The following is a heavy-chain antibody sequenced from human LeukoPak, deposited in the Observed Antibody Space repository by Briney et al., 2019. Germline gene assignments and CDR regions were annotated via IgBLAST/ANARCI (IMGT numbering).Heavy chain of an antibody. CDR1: GFTFSNAW. CDR3: TTEYYYGSGSQDY. V-gene: IGHV3-15*01. J-gene: IGHJ4*02. CDR2: IKSKTDGGTT. Sequence: GGSLSLYCAASGFTFSNAWMSWVRQAPGKGLEWGGRIKSKTDGGTTDYAAPVKGRFTISRDDSKNTLYLQMNSLKTEDTAVYYCTTEYYYGSGSQDYWGQGTLVTVSS. D-gene: IGHD3-10*01.